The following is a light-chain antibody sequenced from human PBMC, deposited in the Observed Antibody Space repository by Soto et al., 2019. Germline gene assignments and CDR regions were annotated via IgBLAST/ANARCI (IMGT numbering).Light chain of an antibody. CDR2: GAS. V-gene: IGKV3-11*01. J-gene: IGKJ5*01. CDR1: QSVSTN. CDR3: QQRSNWPPIT. Sequence: EIVLTQSPATLSVSPGEGATLSCRASQSVSTNFAWYQQRPGQAPRLLIYGASSRATGIPARFSGSGSGTDFTLTISSLEPEDFAVYYCQQRSNWPPITFGQGTRLEIK.